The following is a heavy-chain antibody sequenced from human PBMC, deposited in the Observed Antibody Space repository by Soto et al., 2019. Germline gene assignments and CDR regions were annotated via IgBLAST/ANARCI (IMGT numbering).Heavy chain of an antibody. J-gene: IGHJ4*02. Sequence: GGSLRPSCVGSGSSSTGYSTAWVRQAPGRGLEWVAANSSPSTNNDYADSVKGRCTISRDNAKNLVSLQMSSLRGEDTALYYCAKFTESGYSSIWYDFEYWGQGTPVTVSS. CDR1: GSSSTGYS. CDR2: NSSPSTNN. D-gene: IGHD6-13*01. V-gene: IGHV3-21*06. CDR3: AKFTESGYSSIWYDFEY.